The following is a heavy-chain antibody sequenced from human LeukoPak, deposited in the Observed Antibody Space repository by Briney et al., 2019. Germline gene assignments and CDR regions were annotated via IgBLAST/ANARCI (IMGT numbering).Heavy chain of an antibody. CDR3: AKVPAQGRGYYFDY. CDR1: GFTFSSYG. D-gene: IGHD3-10*01. CDR2: ISYDGSNK. Sequence: GGSLRLSCAASGFTFSSYGMHWVRQAPGKGLEWVAVISYDGSNKYYADSVKGRFTISRDNSKNTLYLQMNSLRAEDTAVYYCAKVPAQGRGYYFDYWGQGTLVTVSS. J-gene: IGHJ4*02. V-gene: IGHV3-30*18.